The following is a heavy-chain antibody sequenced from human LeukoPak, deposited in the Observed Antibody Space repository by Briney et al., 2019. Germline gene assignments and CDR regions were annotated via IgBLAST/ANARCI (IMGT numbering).Heavy chain of an antibody. J-gene: IGHJ4*02. CDR1: GFTFSSYG. Sequence: GGSLRLSCAASGFTFSSYGMHWVRQAPGKGLEWVAVIWYDGSNKYYADSVKGRFTISRDNSKNTLYLQMNSLRAEDTAVYYCARDGGDGYDFREGFYYFDYWGQGTLVTVSS. V-gene: IGHV3-33*01. CDR3: ARDGGDGYDFREGFYYFDY. D-gene: IGHD5-12*01. CDR2: IWYDGSNK.